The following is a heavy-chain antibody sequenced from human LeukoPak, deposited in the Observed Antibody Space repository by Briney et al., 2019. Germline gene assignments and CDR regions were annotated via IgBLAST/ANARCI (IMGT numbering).Heavy chain of an antibody. CDR1: GYTFTSYG. V-gene: IGHV1-18*01. CDR2: ISAYNGNT. D-gene: IGHD2-15*01. CDR3: ARDLHEYCSGGSCYLGCDY. Sequence: ASVKVSCKASGYTFTSYGISWVRQAPGQGREWMGWISAYNGNTNYAQKLQGRVTMTTDTSTSTAYMELRSLRSDDTAVYYCARDLHEYCSGGSCYLGCDYWGQGTLVTVSS. J-gene: IGHJ4*02.